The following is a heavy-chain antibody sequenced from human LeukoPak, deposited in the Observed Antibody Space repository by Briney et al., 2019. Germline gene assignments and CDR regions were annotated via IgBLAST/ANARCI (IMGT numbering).Heavy chain of an antibody. CDR3: AKDVVLLWFGESSRWFDP. J-gene: IGHJ5*02. CDR1: GFTFSSYA. CDR2: ISGSGGST. Sequence: GGSLRLSCAASGFTFSSYAMSRVRQAPGKGLEWVSAISGSGGSTYYADSVKGRFTISRDNSKNTLYLQMNSLRAEDTAVYYCAKDVVLLWFGESSRWFDPWGQGTLVTVSS. D-gene: IGHD3-10*01. V-gene: IGHV3-23*01.